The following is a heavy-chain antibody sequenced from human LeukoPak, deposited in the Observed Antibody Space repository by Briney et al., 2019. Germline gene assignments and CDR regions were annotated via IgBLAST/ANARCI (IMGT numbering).Heavy chain of an antibody. D-gene: IGHD3-3*01. J-gene: IGHJ4*02. CDR3: ANGYDFWSGYFGNFDY. Sequence: QSGGSLRLSCAASGFTFSSYGMHWVRQAPGKGLEWVAFIRYDGSNKYYADSVKGRFTISRDNSKNTLYLQMNSLRAEDTAVYYCANGYDFWSGYFGNFDYWGQGTLVTVSS. CDR1: GFTFSSYG. CDR2: IRYDGSNK. V-gene: IGHV3-30*02.